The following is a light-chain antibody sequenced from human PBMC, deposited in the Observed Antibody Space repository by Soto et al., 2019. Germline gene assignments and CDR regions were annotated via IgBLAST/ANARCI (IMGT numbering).Light chain of an antibody. CDR3: QQYLDWPRT. CDR2: GAS. V-gene: IGKV3-15*01. CDR1: QSVGSD. J-gene: IGKJ1*01. Sequence: EIVMTQSPSTLSVSPWARSTLSCMASQSVGSDLVWYRQKPGQAPRLLIYGASNRATGAPDRFSGSGSGTVFTLTISILQSDDFAVYHCQQYLDWPRTFGQGTKVDIK.